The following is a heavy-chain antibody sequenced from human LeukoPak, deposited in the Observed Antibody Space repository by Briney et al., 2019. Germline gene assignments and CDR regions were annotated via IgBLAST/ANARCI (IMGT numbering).Heavy chain of an antibody. V-gene: IGHV3-53*01. CDR1: GFTVSSNY. D-gene: IGHD2-21*02. CDR3: AREGVVTNYFDY. J-gene: IGHJ4*02. Sequence: GGSLRLSCAASGFTVSSNYMSWVRQAPGKGLEWVSVIYSGGSTYYADSVKGRFTISRENSKNTLYLQMNSLRAEDTAVYYCAREGVVTNYFDYWGQGTLFTVSS. CDR2: IYSGGST.